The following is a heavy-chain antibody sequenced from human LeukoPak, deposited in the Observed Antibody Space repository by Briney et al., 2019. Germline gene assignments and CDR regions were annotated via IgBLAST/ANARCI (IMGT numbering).Heavy chain of an antibody. V-gene: IGHV1-69*01. CDR1: GGTFSSYA. Sequence: GSSVKVSCKASGGTFSSYAISWVRQAPGQGLEWMGGIIPIFGTANYAQKFQGRVTITADESTSTAYMELSSLRSEDTAVYYCAREGRSGSYLDYWGQGTLVTVSS. D-gene: IGHD1-26*01. J-gene: IGHJ4*02. CDR3: AREGRSGSYLDY. CDR2: IIPIFGTA.